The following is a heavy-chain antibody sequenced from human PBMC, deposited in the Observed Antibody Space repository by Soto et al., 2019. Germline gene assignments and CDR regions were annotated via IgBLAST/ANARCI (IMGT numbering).Heavy chain of an antibody. V-gene: IGHV3-49*03. D-gene: IGHD3-3*01. CDR2: IRSKAYGGTT. J-gene: IGHJ4*02. CDR3: TRDKVNEAYYDFWSGYPHFDY. CDR1: GFTFGDYA. Sequence: GGSLRLSCTASGFTFGDYAMSWFRQAPGKGLEWVGFIRSKAYGGTTEYAASVKGRFTISRDDSKSIAYLQMNSLKTEDTAVYYCTRDKVNEAYYDFWSGYPHFDYWGQGTLVTVSS.